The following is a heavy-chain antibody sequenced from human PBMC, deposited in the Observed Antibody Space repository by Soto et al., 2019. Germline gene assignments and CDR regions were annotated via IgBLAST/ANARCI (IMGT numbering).Heavy chain of an antibody. J-gene: IGHJ6*02. D-gene: IGHD5-12*01. Sequence: PGGSLRLSCAASGFTFNTYWMSWVRQAPGKGLEWVANIKQDGSEKYYVDSVKGRFTISRDNAKNSLYLQMNSLRAEDTAVYYCAREGYRKYNYYGMDVWGQGTTVTGSS. CDR3: AREGYRKYNYYGMDV. CDR2: IKQDGSEK. CDR1: GFTFNTYW. V-gene: IGHV3-7*01.